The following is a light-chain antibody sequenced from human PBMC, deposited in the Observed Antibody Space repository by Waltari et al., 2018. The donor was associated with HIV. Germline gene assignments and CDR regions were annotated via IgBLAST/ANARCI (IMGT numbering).Light chain of an antibody. CDR1: DSDFGLYNF. CDR3: ASFTGDNTVM. Sequence: AVTQPASVSGLPGQSTHIYCTGGDSDFGLYNFVSWYQQHSGKPPTLILYDVDSRASGVSDRFSGSMSGNTASLTISGLRAEDEAHYYCASFTGDNTVMFGGGTEVTVL. V-gene: IGLV2-14*03. J-gene: IGLJ3*02. CDR2: DVD.